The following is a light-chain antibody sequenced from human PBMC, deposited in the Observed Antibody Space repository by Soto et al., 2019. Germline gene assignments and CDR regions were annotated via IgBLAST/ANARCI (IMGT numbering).Light chain of an antibody. Sequence: DIVMTQSPDSRAVSLGERATISCKSSQSVFFSSNNKNYLAWYQQKPGQTPKLLISWASTREFGVPDRFSGSGSGADFTLTISSLQAEDVAVYYCQQYYNVPFTFGPGTKVDIK. V-gene: IGKV4-1*01. J-gene: IGKJ3*01. CDR1: QSVFFSSNNKNY. CDR3: QQYYNVPFT. CDR2: WAS.